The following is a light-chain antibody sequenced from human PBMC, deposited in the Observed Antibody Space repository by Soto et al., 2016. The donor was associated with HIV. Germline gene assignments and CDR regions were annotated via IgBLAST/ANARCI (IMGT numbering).Light chain of an antibody. Sequence: DIQMTQSPSTLSASVGDTVTITCRASHSVSRWLAWYQQKPGKAPKLLMSKASSLESGVPLRFSGSGSGTEFTLTISSLQPDDFATYYCQQYNSHSPWTFGQGTKVEIK. CDR1: HSVSRW. V-gene: IGKV1-5*03. CDR2: KAS. CDR3: QQYNSHSPWT. J-gene: IGKJ1*01.